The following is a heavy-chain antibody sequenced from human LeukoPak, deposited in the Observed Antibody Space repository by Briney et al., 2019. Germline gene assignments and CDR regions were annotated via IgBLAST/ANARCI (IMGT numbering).Heavy chain of an antibody. Sequence: SVKVSCKASGGTFSSYAISWVRQAPGQGLEWMGRIIPILGTANYAQKFQGRVTITADKSTSTAYMELSSLRSEDTAVYYCVVVAATPHWFDPWGQGTLVTVSS. V-gene: IGHV1-69*04. CDR1: GGTFSSYA. J-gene: IGHJ5*02. CDR3: VVVAATPHWFDP. D-gene: IGHD2-15*01. CDR2: IIPILGTA.